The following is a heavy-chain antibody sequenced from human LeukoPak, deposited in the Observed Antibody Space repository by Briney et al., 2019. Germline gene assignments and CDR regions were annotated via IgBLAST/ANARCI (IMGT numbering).Heavy chain of an antibody. CDR1: GGAISSGSYF. CDR3: ARALLGGQLGP. Sequence: PSQTLSLTCTVSGGAISSGSYFWSWIRQPAGKGLEWIGSIYYSGSTYYNPSLKSRVTISVDTSKNQFSLKLSSVTAADTAVYYCARALLGGQLGPWGQGTLVTVSS. D-gene: IGHD4-23*01. J-gene: IGHJ5*02. CDR2: IYYSGST. V-gene: IGHV4-30-2*03.